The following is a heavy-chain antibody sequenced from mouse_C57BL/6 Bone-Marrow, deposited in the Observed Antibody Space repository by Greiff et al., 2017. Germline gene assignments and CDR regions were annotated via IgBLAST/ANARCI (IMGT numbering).Heavy chain of an antibody. V-gene: IGHV1-69*01. J-gene: IGHJ1*03. Sequence: QVQLQQPGAELVMPGASVKLSCKASGYTFTSYWMHWVKQRPGQGLEWIGEIDPSDSYTNYNQKFKGKSTLTVDKSSSTAYMQLGSLTSEDSAVYYCARWGSYIWYFDVWGTGTTVTVSS. CDR1: GYTFTSYW. CDR2: IDPSDSYT. CDR3: ARWGSYIWYFDV. D-gene: IGHD1-3*01.